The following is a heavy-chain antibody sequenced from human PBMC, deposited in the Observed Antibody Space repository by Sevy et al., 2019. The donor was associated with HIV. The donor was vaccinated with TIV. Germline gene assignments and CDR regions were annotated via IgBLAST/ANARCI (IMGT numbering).Heavy chain of an antibody. CDR2: INHSGST. Sequence: SETLSLTCAVYGGSFSGYYWSWIRQPPGKGLEWIGEINHSGSTNYNPSLKSRVTISVDTSKNQFSLKLSSVTAADTAVYYCARDHKHVLRFLEWLPWMDVWGQGTTVTVSS. V-gene: IGHV4-34*01. CDR1: GGSFSGYY. D-gene: IGHD3-3*01. J-gene: IGHJ6*02. CDR3: ARDHKHVLRFLEWLPWMDV.